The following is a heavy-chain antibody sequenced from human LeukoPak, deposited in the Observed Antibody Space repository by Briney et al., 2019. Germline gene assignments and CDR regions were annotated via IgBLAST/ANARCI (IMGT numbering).Heavy chain of an antibody. V-gene: IGHV4-59*01. D-gene: IGHD1-7*01. J-gene: IGHJ6*03. CDR1: GGSISSDY. Sequence: SETLSLTCTVSGGSISSDYWCWIWDRPRQGLGRVGNIYISGSTNYNPALKSRVTISVDTSKNQFSLKLSSVTAADTTVYYCARDAPGTLDYYYYYMDVWGKGTTVTVSS. CDR2: IYISGST. CDR3: ARDAPGTLDYYYYYMDV.